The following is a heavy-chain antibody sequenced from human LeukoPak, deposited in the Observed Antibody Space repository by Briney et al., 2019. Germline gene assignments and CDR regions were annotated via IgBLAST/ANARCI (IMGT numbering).Heavy chain of an antibody. Sequence: SVKVSCKASGGTFSSYAISWVRQAPGQGLEWMGGIIPIFGTANYAQKFQGRVTITADESTSTAYMELSRLRSDDTAVYYCAREYCGGDCYSTRNAFDIWGQGTMVTVSS. J-gene: IGHJ3*02. V-gene: IGHV1-69*13. CDR3: AREYCGGDCYSTRNAFDI. CDR1: GGTFSSYA. CDR2: IIPIFGTA. D-gene: IGHD2-21*02.